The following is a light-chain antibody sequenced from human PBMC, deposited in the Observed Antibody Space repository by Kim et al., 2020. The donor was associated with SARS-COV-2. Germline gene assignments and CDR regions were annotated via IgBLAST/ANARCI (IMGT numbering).Light chain of an antibody. CDR3: AAWDDRLSAVV. Sequence: GQGVTISCSGSSSNIGSNTVNWYQHLPGTAPKLLIYNNDLRPSGVPDRFSGSKSGTSASLAISGLQSDDEADYYCAAWDDRLSAVVFGGGTKVTVL. J-gene: IGLJ2*01. CDR2: NND. CDR1: SSNIGSNT. V-gene: IGLV1-44*01.